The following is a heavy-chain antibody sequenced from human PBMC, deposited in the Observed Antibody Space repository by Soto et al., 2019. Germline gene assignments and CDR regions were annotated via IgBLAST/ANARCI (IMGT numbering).Heavy chain of an antibody. D-gene: IGHD4-17*01. CDR1: GYTFTSYD. J-gene: IGHJ4*02. V-gene: IGHV1-8*01. CDR3: ASSTNDYGDRH. CDR2: MNPNSGNT. Sequence: QVQLVQSGAEVKKPGASVKVSCKASGYTFTSYDINWVRQATGQGLEWMGWMNPNSGNTGYAQKFQGRVTMTRNNSISTAYMEMSSMRSVDTAVYYCASSTNDYGDRHWGQGTLVTVSS.